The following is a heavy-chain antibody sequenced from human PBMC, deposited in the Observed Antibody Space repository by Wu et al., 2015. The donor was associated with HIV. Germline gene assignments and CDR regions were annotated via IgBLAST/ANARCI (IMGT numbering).Heavy chain of an antibody. V-gene: IGHV1-69*05. D-gene: IGHD3-22*01. J-gene: IGHJ3*02. Sequence: QVQLVQSGAEVKKPGSSVKVSCKASGGTFSSYVISWVRQAPGQGLEWLGGIIPIFGTANYAQKFQGRVTITTDESTTTVYMDLSSLRSEDAAVYYCARDVYYDSSGYYAAFHIWGQGTMVTVSS. CDR1: GGTFSSYV. CDR2: IIPIFGTA. CDR3: ARDVYYDSSGYYAAFHI.